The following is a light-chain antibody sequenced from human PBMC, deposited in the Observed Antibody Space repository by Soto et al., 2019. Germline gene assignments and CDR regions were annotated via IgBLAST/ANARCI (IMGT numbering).Light chain of an antibody. CDR3: RSYIGSSTV. J-gene: IGLJ2*01. CDR2: EVS. CDR1: SSDVGGYNS. V-gene: IGLV2-14*01. Sequence: QSALTQPASVSGSPGQSITISCTGPSSDVGGYNSVSWYQHHPGKAPKLMIYEVSNRPSGVSNRFSGSMSGNTASLIISGLQAEDEADYYCRSYIGSSTVFGGGTKLTVL.